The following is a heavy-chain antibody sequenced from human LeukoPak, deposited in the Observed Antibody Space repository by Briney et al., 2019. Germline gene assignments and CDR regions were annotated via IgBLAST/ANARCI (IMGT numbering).Heavy chain of an antibody. D-gene: IGHD2-21*01. V-gene: IGHV3-15*01. CDR3: TTRGQDVW. J-gene: IGHJ4*02. CDR2: IKSRIDGGTI. Sequence: GGSLRLSCVASGFTFSDAWISWVRQAPGKGLEWVGRIKSRIDGGTIAYAARVEARFLNSRDDSRNMMNIKMNTLDTEEKDCDYGTTRGQDVWWGQGTLVTVSS. CDR1: GFTFSDAW.